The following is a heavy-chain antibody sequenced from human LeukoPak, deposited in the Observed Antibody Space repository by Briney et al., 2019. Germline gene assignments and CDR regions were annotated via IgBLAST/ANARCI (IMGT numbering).Heavy chain of an antibody. CDR2: ISGSGGST. V-gene: IGHV3-23*01. D-gene: IGHD3-9*01. CDR1: GFTFSSYA. CDR3: ARDPSNYDILTGAYYYYYGMDV. Sequence: QTGGSLRLSCAASGFTFSSYAMSWVRQAPGKGLEWVSAISGSGGSTHYADSVKGRFTISRDNAKNSLYLQMNSLRAEDTAVYYCARDPSNYDILTGAYYYYYGMDVWGKGTTVTVSS. J-gene: IGHJ6*04.